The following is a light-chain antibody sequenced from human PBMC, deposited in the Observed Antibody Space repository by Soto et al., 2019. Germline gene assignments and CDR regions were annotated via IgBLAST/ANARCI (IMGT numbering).Light chain of an antibody. Sequence: QSALTQPASVSGSPGQSITISCTGTSSDVGGYKYVTWYQQSPGKAPKVLIYEASNRFSGVSNRFSGSKSGNTASLTISGLQAEDEADYFCSSYTSTNTYVFGSGTKVTVL. J-gene: IGLJ1*01. CDR2: EAS. CDR1: SSDVGGYKY. V-gene: IGLV2-14*01. CDR3: SSYTSTNTYV.